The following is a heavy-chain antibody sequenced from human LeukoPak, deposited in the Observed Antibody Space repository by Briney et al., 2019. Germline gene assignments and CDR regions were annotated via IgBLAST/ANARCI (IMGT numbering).Heavy chain of an antibody. CDR3: STEFPFFDY. CDR2: IKSKSDGGKT. CDR1: GFTFSNAW. Sequence: GGSLRLSCAASGFTFSNAWMSWVRQAPGKGLEWVGRIKSKSDGGKTDYAAPVKGRFTISRDASKNTLYLQMNSLKTEDTAVYYCSTEFPFFDYWGQGTLVSVSS. V-gene: IGHV3-15*01. J-gene: IGHJ4*02.